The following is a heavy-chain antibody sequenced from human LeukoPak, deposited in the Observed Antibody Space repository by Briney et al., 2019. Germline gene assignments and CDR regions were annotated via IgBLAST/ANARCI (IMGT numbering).Heavy chain of an antibody. CDR3: ARGAYYYGSGSYNWRYYYYYMDV. CDR2: IYYSGST. J-gene: IGHJ6*03. Sequence: SETLSLTCTVSGGSISSYYWSWIRQPPGKGLEWIGYIYYSGSTNYNPSLKSRVTISVDTSKNQFSLKLSSVTAADTAVYYCARGAYYYGSGSYNWRYYYYYMDVWGKGTTVTVSS. V-gene: IGHV4-59*12. CDR1: GGSISSYY. D-gene: IGHD3-10*01.